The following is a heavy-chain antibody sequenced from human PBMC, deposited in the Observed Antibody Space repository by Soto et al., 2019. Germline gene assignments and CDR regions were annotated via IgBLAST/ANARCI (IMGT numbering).Heavy chain of an antibody. V-gene: IGHV4-30-4*01. CDR3: ARSGVDDSTSYFWFHFDY. J-gene: IGHJ4*02. CDR1: GASIRSGY. Sequence: SVTLSLTCTVSGASIRSGYWSWIRQSPGKGLEWIGYIYYDGRTYYNPSLRSRITISVDTSKNQFSLILNSVTAADTAVYHCARSGVDDSTSYFWFHFDYWGPGSQVT. CDR2: IYYDGRT. D-gene: IGHD2-8*01.